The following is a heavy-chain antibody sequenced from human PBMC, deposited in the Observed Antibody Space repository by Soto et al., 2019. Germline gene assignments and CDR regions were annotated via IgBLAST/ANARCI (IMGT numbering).Heavy chain of an antibody. CDR2: IWYDGSTK. CDR1: GFTFRSYG. CDR3: ARESTVTRGYFDY. Sequence: QVQLVESGGGVVQPGRSLRLACAAPGFTFRSYGMHWVREAPGNGLEWVAVIWYDGSTKYDADSVKGRLTISRDNSKNTLYLQMNSLRAEDTAVYYCARESTVTRGYFDYWGQGTLVTVSS. J-gene: IGHJ4*02. V-gene: IGHV3-33*01. D-gene: IGHD4-17*01.